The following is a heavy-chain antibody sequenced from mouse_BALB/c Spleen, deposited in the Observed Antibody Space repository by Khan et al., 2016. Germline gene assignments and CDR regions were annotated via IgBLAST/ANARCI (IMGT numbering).Heavy chain of an antibody. CDR2: ISYSGNT. V-gene: IGHV3-2*02. CDR1: GYSITSDYA. J-gene: IGHJ2*01. CDR3: ARSRRYDGYFDY. D-gene: IGHD2-14*01. Sequence: EVQLQESGPGLVKPSQSLSLTCTVTGYSITSDYAWNWIRQFPGNKLEWMGYISYSGNTTYNPSLKSRISITRDTSKNQFFLQLNSLTTDDTATYYCARSRRYDGYFDYWGQGTTLTVSS.